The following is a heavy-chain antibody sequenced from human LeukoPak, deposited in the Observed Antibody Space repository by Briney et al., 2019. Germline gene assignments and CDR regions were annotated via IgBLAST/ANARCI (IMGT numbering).Heavy chain of an antibody. D-gene: IGHD1-14*01. J-gene: IGHJ4*02. V-gene: IGHV3-9*01. CDR3: AKDLETGTTAAFDY. CDR2: ISWNSGSI. Sequence: PGRSLRLSCAASGFTFDDYAMHWVRQAPGKGLEWVSGISWNSGSIGYADSVKGRFTISRDNAKNFLYLQMNSLRAEDTALYYCAKDLETGTTAAFDYWGQGTLVTVSS. CDR1: GFTFDDYA.